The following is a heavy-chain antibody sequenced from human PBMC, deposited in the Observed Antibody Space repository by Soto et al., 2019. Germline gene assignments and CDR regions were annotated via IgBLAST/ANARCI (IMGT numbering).Heavy chain of an antibody. CDR2: ISSSSSYI. V-gene: IGHV3-21*01. CDR1: GFTFMSYA. D-gene: IGHD3-22*01. CDR3: ARDELYYYDSSEDYFDC. J-gene: IGHJ4*01. Sequence: GAACGFTFMSYAMSLVRQAPGEGVEWVSSISSSSSYIYYADSVKGRWTISSDNANNSLYLHMNSLRAEDTAVYYCARDELYYYDSSEDYFDCWGEGTLVNVST.